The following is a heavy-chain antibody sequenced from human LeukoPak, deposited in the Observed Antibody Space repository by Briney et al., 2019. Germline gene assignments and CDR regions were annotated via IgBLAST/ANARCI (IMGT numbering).Heavy chain of an antibody. Sequence: SETLSLTCTVSGGSISSYYWSWIRQPPGKGLEWIGYIYYSGSTNYNPSLKSRVTISVDTSKNQFSLKLSSVTAADTAVYYCARARWGFTFGGVIVDYWGQGTLVTVSS. CDR1: GGSISSYY. V-gene: IGHV4-59*01. J-gene: IGHJ4*02. D-gene: IGHD3-16*02. CDR3: ARARWGFTFGGVIVDY. CDR2: IYYSGST.